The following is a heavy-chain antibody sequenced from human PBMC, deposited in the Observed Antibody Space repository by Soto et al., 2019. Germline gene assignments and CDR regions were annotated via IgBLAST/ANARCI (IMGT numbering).Heavy chain of an antibody. J-gene: IGHJ6*02. Sequence: SVKVSCKASGGTFSSYAISWVRQAPGQGLEWTGGIIPIFGTANYAQKFQGRVTITADESTSTAYMELSSLRAEDTAVYYCARGGKVAAAKRAYYYYGMDVWGQGTTVTVSS. CDR3: ARGGKVAAAKRAYYYYGMDV. V-gene: IGHV1-69*13. D-gene: IGHD6-13*01. CDR1: GGTFSSYA. CDR2: IIPIFGTA.